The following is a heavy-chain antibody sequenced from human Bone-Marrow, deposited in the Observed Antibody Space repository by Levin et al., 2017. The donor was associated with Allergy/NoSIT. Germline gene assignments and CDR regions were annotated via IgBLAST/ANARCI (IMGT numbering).Heavy chain of an antibody. CDR3: ARGGVVLWFGVGYYGMDV. D-gene: IGHD3-10*01. Sequence: SVKVSCKASGGTFSSYAISWVRQAPGQGLEWMGGIIPIFGTANYAQKFQGRVTITADKSTSTAYMELSSLRSEDTAVYYCARGGVVLWFGVGYYGMDVWGQGTTVTVSS. CDR2: IIPIFGTA. J-gene: IGHJ6*02. V-gene: IGHV1-69*06. CDR1: GGTFSSYA.